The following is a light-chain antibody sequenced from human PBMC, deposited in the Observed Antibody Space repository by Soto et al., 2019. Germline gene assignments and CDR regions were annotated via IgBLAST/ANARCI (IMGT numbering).Light chain of an antibody. CDR2: GAS. CDR3: QQYNSWPPYT. Sequence: EIVMTQSPATLSVSPGERATLSCRASQSVSSNLAWYQQKPGQAPRLLIYGASTRATGIPARFSGSGSGTEFTLTINNLQSEDFAVYYCQQYNSWPPYTFGQGTKVDIK. J-gene: IGKJ2*01. CDR1: QSVSSN. V-gene: IGKV3-15*01.